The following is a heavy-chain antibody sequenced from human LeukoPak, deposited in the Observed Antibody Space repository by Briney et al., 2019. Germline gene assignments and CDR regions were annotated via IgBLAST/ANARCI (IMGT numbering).Heavy chain of an antibody. V-gene: IGHV1-2*02. J-gene: IGHJ4*02. CDR2: INPNSGGT. CDR3: ARARGRDCSSTSCYLFDY. CDR1: GYTFTGYY. D-gene: IGHD2-2*01. Sequence: ASVKVSCKASGYTFTGYYMHWVRQAPGQGLEWMGWINPNSGGTNYAQKFQGRVTMTRDTSISTAHMELSRLRSDDTAVYYCARARGRDCSSTSCYLFDYWGQGTLVTVSS.